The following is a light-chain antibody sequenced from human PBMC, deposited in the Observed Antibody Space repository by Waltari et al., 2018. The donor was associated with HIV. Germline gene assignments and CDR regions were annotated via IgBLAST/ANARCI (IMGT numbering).Light chain of an antibody. CDR1: KLGDKY. CDR2: QES. V-gene: IGLV3-1*01. J-gene: IGLJ2*01. Sequence: SYELTQPPSVSVSPGQTASITCSGDKLGDKYACWYQQKPGQSPVLVIYQESKRPSGIPERFSGSNSGNTATLTISGTQAMDEADYYCQAWDSSRFVVFGGGTKLTVL. CDR3: QAWDSSRFVV.